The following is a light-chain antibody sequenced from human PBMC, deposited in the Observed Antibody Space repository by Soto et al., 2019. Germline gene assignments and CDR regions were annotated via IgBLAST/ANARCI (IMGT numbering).Light chain of an antibody. Sequence: EIVMTQSPATLSVSPGERATLSCRASQSVSSNLAWYQQKPGQAPRLLMYGASTRATGTPARFSGGGSGTEFTLTISSLQSEDFAVYYCQQYNNWPPCTVGQGTKLEIK. CDR3: QQYNNWPPCT. CDR1: QSVSSN. V-gene: IGKV3-15*01. J-gene: IGKJ2*02. CDR2: GAS.